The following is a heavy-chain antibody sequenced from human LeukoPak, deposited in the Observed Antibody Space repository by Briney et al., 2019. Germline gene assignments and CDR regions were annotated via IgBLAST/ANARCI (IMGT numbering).Heavy chain of an antibody. V-gene: IGHV1-2*02. CDR2: INPNSGGT. CDR1: GYTFTGYY. Sequence: ASVKVSCKASGYTFTGYYMHWVRQAPGQGLEWMGWINPNSGGTNYAQKFQGRVTMTRNTSISTAYMELSSLRSEDTAVYYCARVAVAGTGVDEYNWFDPWGQGTLVTVSS. J-gene: IGHJ5*02. CDR3: ARVAVAGTGVDEYNWFDP. D-gene: IGHD6-19*01.